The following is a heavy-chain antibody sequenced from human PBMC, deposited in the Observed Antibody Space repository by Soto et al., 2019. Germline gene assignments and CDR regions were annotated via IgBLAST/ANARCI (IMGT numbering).Heavy chain of an antibody. CDR3: ARAQYSYGPTYYYYYYMDG. CDR2: IYPGDSDT. CDR1: GYSFTSYW. Sequence: GESLKISCKGSGYSFTSYWIGWLRQMPGKGLEWMGIIYPGDSDTRYSPSFQGQVTISADKYISTAYLQWSSLKASDTAMYYCARAQYSYGPTYYYYYYMDGRGKGTTVTVSS. V-gene: IGHV5-51*01. D-gene: IGHD5-18*01. J-gene: IGHJ6*03.